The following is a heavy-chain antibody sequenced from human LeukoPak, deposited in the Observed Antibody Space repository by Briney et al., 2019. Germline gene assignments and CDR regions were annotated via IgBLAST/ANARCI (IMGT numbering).Heavy chain of an antibody. CDR1: GYTFTGYY. Sequence: SVKVSCKASGYTFTGYYMHWVRQAPGQGLEWMGRIIPILDIANYAQKFQGRVTITADRSTSTAYMELSGLRSEDTAVYYCASMDCGGDCYSAAFDYWGQGTLVTVSS. J-gene: IGHJ4*02. D-gene: IGHD2-21*02. CDR2: IIPILDIA. CDR3: ASMDCGGDCYSAAFDY. V-gene: IGHV1-69*02.